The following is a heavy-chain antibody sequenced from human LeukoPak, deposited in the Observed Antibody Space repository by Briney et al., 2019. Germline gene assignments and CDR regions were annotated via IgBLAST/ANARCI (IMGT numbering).Heavy chain of an antibody. J-gene: IGHJ4*02. V-gene: IGHV1-69*13. CDR3: ARGRSMYYFDY. CDR1: GGTFISYA. Sequence: SVKVSCKASGGTFISYAISWVRQAPGQGLEWMGGIIPIFGTANYAQKFQGRVTITADESTSTAYMELSSLRYDGRAVYYCARGRSMYYFDYWAREPWSPSPQ. CDR2: IIPIFGTA.